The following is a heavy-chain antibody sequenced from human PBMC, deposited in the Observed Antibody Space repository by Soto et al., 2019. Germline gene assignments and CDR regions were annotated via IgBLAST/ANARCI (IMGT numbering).Heavy chain of an antibody. D-gene: IGHD2-2*01. V-gene: IGHV3-15*01. CDR2: IKSKTDGGTT. Sequence: LGGSLRLSCAASGFTFSNAWMSWVRQAPGKGLEWVGRIKSKTDGGTTDYAAPVKGRFTISRDDSKNTLYLQMNSLKTEDTAVYYCTTDQGSGYCSSTSCYPDFDYWGQGTLVTVSS. J-gene: IGHJ4*02. CDR3: TTDQGSGYCSSTSCYPDFDY. CDR1: GFTFSNAW.